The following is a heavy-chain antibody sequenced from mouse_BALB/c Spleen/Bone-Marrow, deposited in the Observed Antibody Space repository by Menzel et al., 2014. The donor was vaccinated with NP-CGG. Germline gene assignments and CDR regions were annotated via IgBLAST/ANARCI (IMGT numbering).Heavy chain of an antibody. J-gene: IGHJ3*01. CDR1: GFTFSTYG. CDR2: INNNGGST. CDR3: ARDHVVGY. V-gene: IGHV5-6-3*01. Sequence: EVKVEESGGGLVQPGGSLKLSCAASGFTFSTYGMSWVRQTPDKRLELVASINNNGGSTYYPDSVKGRFTISRDNAKNXLYLQTSSLKSEDTAMYYCARDHVVGYWGQGTLVTASA.